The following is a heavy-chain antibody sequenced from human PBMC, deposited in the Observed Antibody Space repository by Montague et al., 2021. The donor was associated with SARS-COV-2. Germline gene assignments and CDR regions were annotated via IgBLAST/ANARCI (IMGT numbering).Heavy chain of an antibody. D-gene: IGHD3-3*01. V-gene: IGHV4-34*01. CDR2: INHRGST. CDR1: GGSFSGYY. Sequence: SETLSLTCAVYGGSFSGYYWSWTRQPPGKGLEWIGEINHRGSTNYNPSLKSRVIILVDTSKNQFSLKLSSVTAADTAVYYCARGTGPRSITLFGVIISGHVFDIWGQGKMVTVSS. J-gene: IGHJ3*02. CDR3: ARGTGPRSITLFGVIISGHVFDI.